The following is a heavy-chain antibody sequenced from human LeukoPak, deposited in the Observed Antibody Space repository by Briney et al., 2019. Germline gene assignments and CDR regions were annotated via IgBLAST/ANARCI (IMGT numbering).Heavy chain of an antibody. CDR3: ARIVVVAATVDSFDI. D-gene: IGHD2-15*01. CDR1: GFTFDDYG. Sequence: PGGSLRLSCAASGFTFDDYGMSWVRQAPGKGLEWVSGINWNGGSTGYADSVKGRFTISRDNAKNSLYLKMNSLRAEDTALYYCARIVVVAATVDSFDIWGQGTMVTVPS. CDR2: INWNGGST. V-gene: IGHV3-20*04. J-gene: IGHJ3*02.